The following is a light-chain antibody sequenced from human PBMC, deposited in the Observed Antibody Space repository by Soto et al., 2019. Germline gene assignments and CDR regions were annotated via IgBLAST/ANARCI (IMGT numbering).Light chain of an antibody. V-gene: IGLV4-69*01. CDR2: LNSDGSH. CDR3: QTWDNGIVV. J-gene: IGLJ2*01. CDR1: SGHSSYA. Sequence: QLVLTQSPSASASLGASVKLTCTLSSGHSSYAIAWHQQQPEKGPRYLMKLNSDGSHSKGDGIPDRFSGSSSGAERYLTISSLQSEDEADYYCQTWDNGIVVFGGGTKVTVL.